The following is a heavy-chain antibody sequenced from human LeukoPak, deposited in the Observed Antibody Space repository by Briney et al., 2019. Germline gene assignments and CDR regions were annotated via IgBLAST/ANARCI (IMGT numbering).Heavy chain of an antibody. CDR1: GGTFSSYA. J-gene: IGHJ6*03. CDR2: IIPIFGKA. V-gene: IGHV1-69*01. D-gene: IGHD6-6*01. Sequence: GSSAKVSCKASGGTFSSYAISWVRQAPGQGLEWMGGIIPIFGKANYAQKFQGRVTITADESTSTAYMELSSLRSEDTAVYYCARVTVAARPRGDYYYYYMDVWGKGTTVTVSS. CDR3: ARVTVAARPRGDYYYYYMDV.